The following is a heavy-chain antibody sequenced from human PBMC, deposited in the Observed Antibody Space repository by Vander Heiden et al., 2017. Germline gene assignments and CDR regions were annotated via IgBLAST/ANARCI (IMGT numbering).Heavy chain of an antibody. Sequence: QVQLVESWGGVVQPGRSLRLSCAASGFTFGSYGMHGVRQAPGKGLEWVAVISYDGSNKYYADSVKGRFTISRDNSKNTLYLQMNSLRAEDTAVYYCAKDLAIAAADGMDVWGQGTTVTVSS. V-gene: IGHV3-30*18. CDR3: AKDLAIAAADGMDV. CDR1: GFTFGSYG. J-gene: IGHJ6*02. CDR2: ISYDGSNK. D-gene: IGHD6-13*01.